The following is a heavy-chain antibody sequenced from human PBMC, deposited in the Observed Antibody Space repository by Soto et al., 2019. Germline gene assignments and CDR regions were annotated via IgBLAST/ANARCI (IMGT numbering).Heavy chain of an antibody. J-gene: IGHJ5*02. Sequence: ASVKVSCKASGYTFTSYAIHWVRQAPGQRLEWMGWINAGNGNTKYSQKFQGRVTITRDTSASTAYMELSSLRSEDTAIYYCARDPFYDFCSGSNWFDHWGQGTLVTVSS. CDR1: GYTFTSYA. CDR3: ARDPFYDFCSGSNWFDH. CDR2: INAGNGNT. V-gene: IGHV1-3*01. D-gene: IGHD3-3*01.